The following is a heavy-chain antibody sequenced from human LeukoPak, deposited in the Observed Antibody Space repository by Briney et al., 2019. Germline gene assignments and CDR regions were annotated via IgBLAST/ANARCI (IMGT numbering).Heavy chain of an antibody. CDR1: GGSISSGGYY. CDR3: ARDGRFVNYYYGMDV. J-gene: IGHJ6*02. V-gene: IGHV4-31*03. Sequence: SETLSLTCTVSGGSISSGGYYWSWIRPHPGKGLEWIGCIYYSGSTYYNPSLKSRVTISVDTSKNQFSLKLSSVTAADTAVYYCARDGRFVNYYYGMDVWGQGTTVTVSS. CDR2: IYYSGST. D-gene: IGHD3-10*01.